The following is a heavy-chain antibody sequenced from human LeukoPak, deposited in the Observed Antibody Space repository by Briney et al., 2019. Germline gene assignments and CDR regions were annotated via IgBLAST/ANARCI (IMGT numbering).Heavy chain of an antibody. J-gene: IGHJ6*03. Sequence: SQTLSLTCAISGDSVSSNSAAWNWIRQSPSRGLEWLGRTNYRSKWYNDYAVSVKSRITINPDTSKNQFSLQLNSVTPEDTAVYYCARDGSGVAARPGYYYYYMDVWGKGTTVTVSS. CDR1: GDSVSSNSAA. CDR3: ARDGSGVAARPGYYYYYMDV. CDR2: TNYRSKWYN. V-gene: IGHV6-1*01. D-gene: IGHD6-6*01.